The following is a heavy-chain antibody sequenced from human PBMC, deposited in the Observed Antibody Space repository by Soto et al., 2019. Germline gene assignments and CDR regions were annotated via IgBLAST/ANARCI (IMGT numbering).Heavy chain of an antibody. D-gene: IGHD6-19*01. V-gene: IGHV1-3*01. Sequence: ASVKVSCKASGYTFTTYAIHWVRQAPGQRLEWMGWINADNGNTKYSQKFQGRVTITGDTSASTAYMELSSLRSEDTAVYYCARDLRGITVAGVFDYWAQGTLVTVSS. CDR3: ARDLRGITVAGVFDY. CDR1: GYTFTTYA. J-gene: IGHJ4*02. CDR2: INADNGNT.